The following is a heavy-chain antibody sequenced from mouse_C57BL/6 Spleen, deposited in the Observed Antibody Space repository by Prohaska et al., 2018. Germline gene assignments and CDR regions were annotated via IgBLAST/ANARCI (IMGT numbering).Heavy chain of an antibody. CDR3: ARHDYYGSSYGYFDV. CDR2: ISNCVGST. J-gene: IGHJ1*03. D-gene: IGHD1-1*01. V-gene: IGHV5-12*01. Sequence: LEWVAYISNCVGSTYYPDTVKGRFTISRDNAKNTLYLQMSRLKSGDTAMYYCARHDYYGSSYGYFDVWGTGTTVTVSS.